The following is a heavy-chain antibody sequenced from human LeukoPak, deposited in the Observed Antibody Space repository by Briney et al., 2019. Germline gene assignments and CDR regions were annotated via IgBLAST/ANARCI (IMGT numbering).Heavy chain of an antibody. J-gene: IGHJ3*02. D-gene: IGHD3-16*01. V-gene: IGHV4-34*01. CDR2: INHSGNS. Sequence: PSETLSLTCAVYGGSFSGYYWSWIRQPPGKGLEWIGEINHSGNSNYTPSLKSRVTVSLDTSKKQFSLKLDSVTAADTAVYYCARGRRFQSVSRYAAFDIWGQGTMVTVSS. CDR3: ARGRRFQSVSRYAAFDI. CDR1: GGSFSGYY.